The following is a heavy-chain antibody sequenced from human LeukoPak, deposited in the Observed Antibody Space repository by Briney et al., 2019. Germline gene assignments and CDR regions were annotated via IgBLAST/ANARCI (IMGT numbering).Heavy chain of an antibody. CDR2: ISSSGSTI. Sequence: GGSLRLSCAASGFTFSSYEMNWVRQAPGKGLEWVSYISSSGSTIYYADSVKGRFTISRDNAKNSLYLQMNSLRAEDTAVYYCASFSSGLPKYYFDYWGQGTLVTVSS. J-gene: IGHJ4*02. CDR3: ASFSSGLPKYYFDY. D-gene: IGHD6-19*01. V-gene: IGHV3-48*03. CDR1: GFTFSSYE.